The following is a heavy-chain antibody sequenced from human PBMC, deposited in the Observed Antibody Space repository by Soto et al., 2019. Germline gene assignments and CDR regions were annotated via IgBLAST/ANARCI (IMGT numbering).Heavy chain of an antibody. D-gene: IGHD3-10*01. CDR2: INHSGST. Sequence: PSETLSLTCAVYGGSFSGYYWSWIRQPPGKELEWIGEINHSGSTNYNPSLKSRVTISVDTSKNQFSLKLSSVTAADTAVYYCARGGLLWFGAYYYGMDVWGQGTTVTV. V-gene: IGHV4-34*01. CDR1: GGSFSGYY. CDR3: ARGGLLWFGAYYYGMDV. J-gene: IGHJ6*02.